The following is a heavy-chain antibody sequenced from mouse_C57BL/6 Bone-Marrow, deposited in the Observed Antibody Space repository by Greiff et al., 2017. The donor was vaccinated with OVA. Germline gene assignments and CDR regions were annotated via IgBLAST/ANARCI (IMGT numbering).Heavy chain of an antibody. CDR3: AGNFIYYYAMDY. CDR2: IWSGGST. D-gene: IGHD1-1*01. J-gene: IGHJ4*01. V-gene: IGHV2-4*01. Sequence: VQLQQSGPGLVQPSQSLSITCTVSGFSLTSYGVHWVRQPPGKGLEWLGVIWSGGSTDYNAAFIFRMSISKDNSKSQVFFKMNSLQADDTAIYYCAGNFIYYYAMDYWGQGTSVTVSS. CDR1: GFSLTSYG.